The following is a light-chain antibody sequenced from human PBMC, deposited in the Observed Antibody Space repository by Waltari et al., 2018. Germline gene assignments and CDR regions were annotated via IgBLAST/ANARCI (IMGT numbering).Light chain of an antibody. CDR2: DTS. Sequence: DIVLPQSPAILSLSPGERAYLPCRASQSVTNYLAWYQQKPGQAPSLLIYDTSNRATGIPARFSGSGFGTDFTLTISSLEPEDFAVYYCQQRRDWPLTFGGGTKVEIK. CDR1: QSVTNY. V-gene: IGKV3-11*01. J-gene: IGKJ4*01. CDR3: QQRRDWPLT.